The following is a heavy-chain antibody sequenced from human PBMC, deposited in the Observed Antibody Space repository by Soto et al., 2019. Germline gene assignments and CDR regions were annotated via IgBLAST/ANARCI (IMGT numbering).Heavy chain of an antibody. CDR1: GGTFSSYT. CDR3: ARDLIVVVVAATSVGWFDP. CDR2: IIPILGIA. D-gene: IGHD2-15*01. J-gene: IGHJ5*02. Sequence: QVQLVQSGAEVKKPGSSVKVSCKASGGTFSSYTISWVRQAPGQGLEWMGRIIPILGIANYAQKFQGRVTLSAHQTPSTAHMERSSLRSDETAVYYCARDLIVVVVAATSVGWFDPWGQGTLVTVSS. V-gene: IGHV1-69*08.